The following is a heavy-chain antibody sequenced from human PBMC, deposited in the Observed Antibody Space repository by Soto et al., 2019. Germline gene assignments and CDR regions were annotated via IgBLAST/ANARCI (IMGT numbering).Heavy chain of an antibody. V-gene: IGHV3-30*18. Sequence: QVQVVKSGGGVVQPGRSLRLSCAASGFTLSCCGMHWVRQAPGKGLEWVGVITYDGSEIHYGDSVKGRFIISRDSSENTVYLQMNSLRVEDSAVYYCAKEQSIGFYKVVDYWGQGTLVTVSP. CDR3: AKEQSIGFYKVVDY. J-gene: IGHJ4*02. CDR2: ITYDGSEI. D-gene: IGHD6-19*01. CDR1: GFTLSCCG.